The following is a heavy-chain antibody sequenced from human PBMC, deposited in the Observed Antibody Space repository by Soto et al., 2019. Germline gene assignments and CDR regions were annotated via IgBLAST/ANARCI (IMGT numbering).Heavy chain of an antibody. CDR3: ARHQELVPFFDY. CDR2: IYYSGST. Sequence: QLQLQESGPGLVKPSETLSLTCTVSGGSISSSSYYWGWIRQPPGKGLEWIGSIYYSGSTYYNPSLKSRVTISVDTSKNQFSLKLSSVTAADTAVYYCARHQELVPFFDYWGQGTLVTVSS. CDR1: GGSISSSSYY. J-gene: IGHJ4*02. V-gene: IGHV4-39*01. D-gene: IGHD6-13*01.